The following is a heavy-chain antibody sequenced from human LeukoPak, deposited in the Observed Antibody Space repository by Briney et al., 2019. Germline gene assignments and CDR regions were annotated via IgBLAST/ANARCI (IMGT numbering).Heavy chain of an antibody. CDR3: ARVLSITMIVVAGAFDI. Sequence: GGSLRLSCAASGFTFDDYGMSWVRQAPGKGLGWVSGINWNGGSTGYADSVKGRFTISRDNAKNSLYLQMNSLRAEDTALYHCARVLSITMIVVAGAFDIWGQGTMVTVSS. CDR2: INWNGGST. CDR1: GFTFDDYG. J-gene: IGHJ3*02. V-gene: IGHV3-20*01. D-gene: IGHD3-22*01.